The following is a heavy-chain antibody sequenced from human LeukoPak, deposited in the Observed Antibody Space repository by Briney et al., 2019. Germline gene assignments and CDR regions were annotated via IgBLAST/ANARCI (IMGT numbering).Heavy chain of an antibody. V-gene: IGHV1-69*02. D-gene: IGHD3-22*01. J-gene: IGHJ4*02. CDR3: ARVSYYDSSGYYFDY. Sequence: SLKVSCKASGGTFSSYTISWVRQAPGQGREWMGRIIPILGIANYAQKFQGRVTITADKSTSTAYMELSSLRSEDTAVYYCARVSYYDSSGYYFDYWGQGTLVTVSS. CDR1: GGTFSSYT. CDR2: IIPILGIA.